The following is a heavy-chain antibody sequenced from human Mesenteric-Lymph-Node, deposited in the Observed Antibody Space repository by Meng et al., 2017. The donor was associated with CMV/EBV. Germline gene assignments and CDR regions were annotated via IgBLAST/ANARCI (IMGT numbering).Heavy chain of an antibody. CDR3: ARNLGRDGYNDY. Sequence: ASVKVSCKASGYTFIGNFIHWVRQAPGQGLEWMGWMNPNSGNTGYAQKFQGRVTMTRNTSISTAYMELSSLRSEDTAVYYCARNLGRDGYNDYWGQGTLVTVSS. CDR1: GYTFIGNF. V-gene: IGHV1-8*02. D-gene: IGHD5-24*01. J-gene: IGHJ4*02. CDR2: MNPNSGNT.